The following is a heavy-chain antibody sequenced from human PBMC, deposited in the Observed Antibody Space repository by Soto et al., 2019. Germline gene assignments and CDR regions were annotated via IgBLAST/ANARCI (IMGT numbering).Heavy chain of an antibody. CDR2: ISGSGGST. D-gene: IGHD3-22*01. CDR3: AEVKYYDSSGLIPYGMDV. V-gene: IGHV3-23*01. Sequence: EVQLLESGGGLVQPGESLRLSCAASGFSFSTYAMSLVRQAPGKGLELVSVISGSGGSTDYADSVKGRFTISRYNSKNSVYVQMGRLRAEDTAVYYCAEVKYYDSSGLIPYGMDVWGQATTVTVYS. J-gene: IGHJ6*02. CDR1: GFSFSTYA.